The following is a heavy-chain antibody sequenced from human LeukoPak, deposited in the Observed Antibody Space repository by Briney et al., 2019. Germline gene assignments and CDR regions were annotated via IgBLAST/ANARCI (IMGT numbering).Heavy chain of an antibody. J-gene: IGHJ4*02. CDR1: GFTFSSYG. V-gene: IGHV3-7*04. CDR2: IKPDGSDK. D-gene: IGHD4-17*01. CDR3: ARDYGDPY. Sequence: GGSLRLSCAASGFTFSSYGMHWVRQAPGKGLEWVANIKPDGSDKYYVDSVKGRFSISRDNAKNSLHLQMNSLRAEDTAVYYCARDYGDPYWGQGTLVTVSS.